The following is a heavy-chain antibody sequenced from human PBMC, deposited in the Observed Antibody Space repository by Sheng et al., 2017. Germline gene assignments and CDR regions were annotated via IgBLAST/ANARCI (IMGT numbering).Heavy chain of an antibody. CDR1: GFTFSSYG. V-gene: IGHV3-30*03. J-gene: IGHJ4*02. Sequence: QVQLVESGGGVVQPGRSLRLSCAASGFTFSSYGMHWVRQAPGKGLEWVAVISYDGSNKYYADSVKGRFTISRDNSKNTLYLQMNSLRAEDTAVYYCATHDFPDPYYFDYWGQGTLVT. CDR2: ISYDGSNK. CDR3: ATHDFPDPYYFDY. D-gene: IGHD2-21*02.